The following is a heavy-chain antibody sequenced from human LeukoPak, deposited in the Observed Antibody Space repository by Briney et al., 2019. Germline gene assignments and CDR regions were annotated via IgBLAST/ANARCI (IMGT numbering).Heavy chain of an antibody. D-gene: IGHD4-17*01. CDR3: ARGGYGDTRGNWFDP. CDR2: MCYSGST. J-gene: IGHJ5*02. Sequence: NPSETLSLTCTVSGGSISSGGYYWSWIRQHPGKGVEWIGYMCYSGSTYYNPSLKRRVTISVDTSKYQFSLKLSSVTAADTAVYYCARGGYGDTRGNWFDPWGQGTLVTVSS. CDR1: GGSISSGGYY. V-gene: IGHV4-31*03.